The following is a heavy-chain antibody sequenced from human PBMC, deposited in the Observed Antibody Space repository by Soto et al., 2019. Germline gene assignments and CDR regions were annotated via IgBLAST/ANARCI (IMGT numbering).Heavy chain of an antibody. V-gene: IGHV3-53*01. CDR3: ARDRVESGYPEYFQH. CDR2: IYSGGST. CDR1: GFTVSSNY. Sequence: GGSLRLSCAASGFTVSSNYMSWVRQAPGRGLEWVSVIYSGGSTYYADSVKGRFTISRDNSKNTLYLQMNSLRAEDTAVYYCARDRVESGYPEYFQHWGQGTLVTVS. D-gene: IGHD3-22*01. J-gene: IGHJ1*01.